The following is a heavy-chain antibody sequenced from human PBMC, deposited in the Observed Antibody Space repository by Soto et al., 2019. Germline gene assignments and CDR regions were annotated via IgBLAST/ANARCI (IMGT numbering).Heavy chain of an antibody. CDR2: ISTYNRNT. J-gene: IGHJ5*02. Sequence: GASVKVSCKASGYTFTTYGISWVRQAPGQGLEWMGWISTYNRNTKYAEKLQGRVTMTTDTSTSTAYMELRSLRSEDTAVYYCARGRSRPFWSPGSFYGWFDPWGQGTLVTVSS. CDR3: ARGRSRPFWSPGSFYGWFDP. CDR1: GYTFTTYG. D-gene: IGHD3-3*01. V-gene: IGHV1-18*01.